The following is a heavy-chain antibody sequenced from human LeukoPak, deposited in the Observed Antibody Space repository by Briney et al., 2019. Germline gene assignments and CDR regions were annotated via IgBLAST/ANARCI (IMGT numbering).Heavy chain of an antibody. J-gene: IGHJ4*02. V-gene: IGHV4-39*07. CDR1: GDSISSSNSY. CDR3: ARLRQLWLGKNYFDY. CDR2: INHSGST. D-gene: IGHD5-18*01. Sequence: SETLSLTCTVSGDSISSSNSYWSWIRQPPGKGLEWIGEINHSGSTNYNPSLKSRVTISVDTSKNQFSLKLSSVTAADTAVYYCARLRQLWLGKNYFDYWGQGTLVTVSS.